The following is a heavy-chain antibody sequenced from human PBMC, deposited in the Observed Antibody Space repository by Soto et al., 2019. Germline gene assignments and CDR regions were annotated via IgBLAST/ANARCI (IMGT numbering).Heavy chain of an antibody. CDR1: GFMFNSYA. CDR3: ARRTAGWYFDL. Sequence: EVQLVESGGGLVQPGGSLRLSCAASGFMFNSYAMHWVRQAPGKGLEYVSAISSLGDSTFYANSVKDRFTISRDNSKNTLYLQMGSLRAADMDVYYWARRTAGWYFDLCGRGTLVTVSS. D-gene: IGHD2-21*02. CDR2: ISSLGDST. J-gene: IGHJ2*01. V-gene: IGHV3-64*01.